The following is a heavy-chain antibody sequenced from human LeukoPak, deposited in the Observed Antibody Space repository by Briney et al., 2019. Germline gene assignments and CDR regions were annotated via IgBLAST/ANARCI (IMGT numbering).Heavy chain of an antibody. D-gene: IGHD5-18*01. Sequence: GGSLRLSCAASGFTFSSYAMSWVRQAPGKGLEWVSAISGSGGSTYYADSVKGRFTISRDNSKNTLYLQMNSLRAEDTAVYYCAKERDTAMSLPGGFDPWGQGTLVTVSS. CDR1: GFTFSSYA. CDR3: AKERDTAMSLPGGFDP. V-gene: IGHV3-23*01. CDR2: ISGSGGST. J-gene: IGHJ5*02.